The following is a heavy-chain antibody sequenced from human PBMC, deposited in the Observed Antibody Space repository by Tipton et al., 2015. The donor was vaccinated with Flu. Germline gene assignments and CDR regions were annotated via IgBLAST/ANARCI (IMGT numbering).Heavy chain of an antibody. CDR2: IYYSGST. D-gene: IGHD2-15*01. V-gene: IGHV4-39*07. CDR1: GGSISSSRYY. Sequence: LSCTVSGGSISSSRYYWGWIRQPPGKGLEWIGSIYYSGSTYYNPSRKSRVTISVDTSKNKFSRKLSSVTSADTAVYYCARVGSGGTPYNLFDPSGRGTLVTLSS. J-gene: IGHJ5*02. CDR3: ARVGSGGTPYNLFDP.